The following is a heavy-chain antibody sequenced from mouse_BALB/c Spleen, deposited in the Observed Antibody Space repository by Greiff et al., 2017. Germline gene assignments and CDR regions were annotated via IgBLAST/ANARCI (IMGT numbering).Heavy chain of an antibody. CDR3: NARGPATGAMDY. V-gene: IGHV1-63*02. CDR2: IYPGGGYT. Sequence: QVHVKQSGAELVRPGTSVKISCKASGYTFTNYWLGWVKQRPGHGLEWIGDIYPGGGYTNYNEKFKGKATMTADTSSNTAYLQLSSLTSEDTAVYYCNARGPATGAMDYWGQGTSVTVSS. J-gene: IGHJ4*01. CDR1: GYTFTNYW. D-gene: IGHD1-2*01.